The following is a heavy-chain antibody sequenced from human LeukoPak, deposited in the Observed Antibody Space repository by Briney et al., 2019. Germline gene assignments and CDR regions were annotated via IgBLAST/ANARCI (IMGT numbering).Heavy chain of an antibody. CDR3: ARRSSWPHYYYYMDV. V-gene: IGHV4-59*01. CDR1: GGSISSYY. Sequence: SETLSLTCTVSGGSISSYYWSWIRQPPGKGLEWIGYIYYSGSTNYNPSLKSRVTISVDTSKNQFSLRLSSVTAADTAVYYCARRSSWPHYYYYMDVWGKGTTVTVSS. D-gene: IGHD6-13*01. CDR2: IYYSGST. J-gene: IGHJ6*03.